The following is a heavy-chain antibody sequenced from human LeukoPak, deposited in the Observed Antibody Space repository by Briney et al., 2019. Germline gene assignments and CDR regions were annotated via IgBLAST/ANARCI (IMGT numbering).Heavy chain of an antibody. V-gene: IGHV1-2*04. CDR1: GYTFTGYY. J-gene: IGHJ6*02. CDR2: INPNSGGT. D-gene: IGHD6-6*01. CDR3: ARGGKGIAARPTHYYYYYGMDV. Sequence: GASVKVSCKASGYTFTGYYMHWVRQAPGQGLEWMGWINPNSGGTNYAQKSQGWVTMTRDTSISTAYMELSRLRSDDTAVYYCARGGKGIAARPTHYYYYYGMDVWGQGTTVTVSS.